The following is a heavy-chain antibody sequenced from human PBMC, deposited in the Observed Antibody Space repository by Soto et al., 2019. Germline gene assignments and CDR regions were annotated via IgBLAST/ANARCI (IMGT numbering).Heavy chain of an antibody. CDR1: GGSISSYY. V-gene: IGHV4-59*08. D-gene: IGHD3-9*01. J-gene: IGHJ4*02. Sequence: SETLSLTCTVSGGSISSYYWSWIRQPPGKGLEWIGYIYYSGSTNYNPSLKSRVTISVDTSKNQFSLKLSSVTAADTAVYYCARHEYYDILTGFSYWGQGTLVTVSS. CDR2: IYYSGST. CDR3: ARHEYYDILTGFSY.